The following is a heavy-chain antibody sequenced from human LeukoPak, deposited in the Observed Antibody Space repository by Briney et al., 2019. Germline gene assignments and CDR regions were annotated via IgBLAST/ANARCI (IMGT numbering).Heavy chain of an antibody. D-gene: IGHD2-8*02. J-gene: IGHJ3*02. CDR3: ARGCTDPREPHGFDI. Sequence: KPSETLSLTCTVSGGSISSYYWSWIRQPPGKGLEWIGYIYYSGSTNYRASLKRRVTMSVVMSKNQFSLKLNSVTAADAAVYYCARGCTDPREPHGFDIWGHGTLVSVSS. V-gene: IGHV4-59*12. CDR2: IYYSGST. CDR1: GGSISSYY.